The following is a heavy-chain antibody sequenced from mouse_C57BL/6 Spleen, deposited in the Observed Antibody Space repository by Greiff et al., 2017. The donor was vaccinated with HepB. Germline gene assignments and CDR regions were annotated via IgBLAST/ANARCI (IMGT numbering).Heavy chain of an antibody. J-gene: IGHJ4*01. V-gene: IGHV14-4*01. CDR3: TTVGWGDAMDY. D-gene: IGHD1-1*02. Sequence: EVKLVESGAELVRPGASVKLSCTASGFNIKDDYMHWVKQRPEQGLEWIGWIDPENGDTEYASKFQGKATITADTSSNTAYLQLSSLTSEDTAVYYCTTVGWGDAMDYWGQGTSVTVSS. CDR1: GFNIKDDY. CDR2: IDPENGDT.